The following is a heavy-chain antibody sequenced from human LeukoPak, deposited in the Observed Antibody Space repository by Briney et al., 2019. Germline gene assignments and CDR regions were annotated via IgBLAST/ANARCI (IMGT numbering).Heavy chain of an antibody. J-gene: IGHJ6*03. Sequence: ASVKVSCKASGYTFTSYDINWVRQATGQGLEWMGWMNPNSGNTGYAQKFQGRVTITRNTSISTANMELSSLRSEDTAVYYCARGAPDFWSVYYMGVWGKGTTVTVSS. V-gene: IGHV1-8*01. CDR2: MNPNSGNT. D-gene: IGHD3-3*01. CDR1: GYTFTSYD. CDR3: ARGAPDFWSVYYMGV.